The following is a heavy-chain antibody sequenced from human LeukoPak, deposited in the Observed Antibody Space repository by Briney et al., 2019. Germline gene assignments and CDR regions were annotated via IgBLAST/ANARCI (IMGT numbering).Heavy chain of an antibody. J-gene: IGHJ6*04. CDR2: INHSGST. V-gene: IGHV4-34*01. D-gene: IGHD3-10*01. Sequence: SETRSLTCAVYGGSFSGYYWSWIRQPPGKGLEWIGEINHSGSTNYNPSLKSRVTISVDTSKNQFSLKLSSVTAADTAVYYCARVQWFGESYYYYGMDVWGKGTTVTVSS. CDR3: ARVQWFGESYYYYGMDV. CDR1: GGSFSGYY.